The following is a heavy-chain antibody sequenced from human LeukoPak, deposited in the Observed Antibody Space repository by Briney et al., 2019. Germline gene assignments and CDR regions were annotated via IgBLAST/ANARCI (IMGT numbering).Heavy chain of an antibody. Sequence: SETLSLTCTVSGGSISSSNYYWGWIRQPPGKGLEWIGNIYYSGSTYYNPSLKSRVTISVDTSKNQFSLKLSSVTAADTAVYYCARATWLPVGLYYYDSSGYYYYFDSWGQGTLVTVSS. CDR3: ARATWLPVGLYYYDSSGYYYYFDS. CDR1: GGSISSSNYY. D-gene: IGHD3-22*01. CDR2: IYYSGST. V-gene: IGHV4-39*07. J-gene: IGHJ4*02.